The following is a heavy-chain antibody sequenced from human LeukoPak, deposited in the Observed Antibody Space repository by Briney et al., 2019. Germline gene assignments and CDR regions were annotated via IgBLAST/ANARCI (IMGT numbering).Heavy chain of an antibody. D-gene: IGHD5-18*01. V-gene: IGHV3-48*01. CDR1: GFTFSSYS. Sequence: GGSLRLSCAASGFTFSSYSMNWVRQAPGKGLEWVSYISSSSSTIYYADSVKGRFTISRDNSKNTLYLQMNSLRAEDTAVYYCAKGAEVDTASGLDYWGQGTLVTVSS. CDR3: AKGAEVDTASGLDY. CDR2: ISSSSSTI. J-gene: IGHJ4*02.